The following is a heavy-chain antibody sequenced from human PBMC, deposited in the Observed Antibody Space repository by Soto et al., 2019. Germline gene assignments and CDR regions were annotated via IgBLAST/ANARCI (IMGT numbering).Heavy chain of an antibody. Sequence: SETLSLTCSVYGASFSGYCWSWIRQSPGKGLDWIGEIHHSGSTHYNPSLRSRLTFSIDESQSQFYMMLTSVTAADTALYFCARRHSTSRYGSLGQRSRIAVCS. V-gene: IGHV4-34*10. D-gene: IGHD6-6*01. J-gene: IGHJ5*02. CDR1: GASFSGYC. CDR3: ARRHSTSRYGS. CDR2: IHHSGST.